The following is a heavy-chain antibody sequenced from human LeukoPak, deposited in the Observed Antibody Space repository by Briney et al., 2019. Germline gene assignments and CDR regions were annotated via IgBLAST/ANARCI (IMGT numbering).Heavy chain of an antibody. CDR1: GLTFSSYG. CDR3: ARDHYGGYAYSDY. D-gene: IGHD5-12*01. Sequence: GGSLRLSCVASGLTFSSYGMHWVRQAPGKGLEWVAVIWYDGTNKYYADSVKGRFTISRDNSKNTLYLQMNSLRAEDTAVYYCARDHYGGYAYSDYWGQGALVIVSS. CDR2: IWYDGTNK. V-gene: IGHV3-33*01. J-gene: IGHJ4*02.